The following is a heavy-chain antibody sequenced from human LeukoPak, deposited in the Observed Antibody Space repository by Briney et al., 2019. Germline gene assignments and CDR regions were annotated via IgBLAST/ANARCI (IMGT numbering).Heavy chain of an antibody. CDR3: VRTVTADY. V-gene: IGHV1-69*01. Sequence: GSSVKVSCKASGGTFSGYAFSWVRQAPGQGLEWMGGIIPMFGRTNYAQTFQGRVTITADESTSTAYMELTSLRSDDTAVYYCVRTVTADYWGQGTLVTVSS. CDR1: GGTFSGYA. D-gene: IGHD4-17*01. CDR2: IIPMFGRT. J-gene: IGHJ4*02.